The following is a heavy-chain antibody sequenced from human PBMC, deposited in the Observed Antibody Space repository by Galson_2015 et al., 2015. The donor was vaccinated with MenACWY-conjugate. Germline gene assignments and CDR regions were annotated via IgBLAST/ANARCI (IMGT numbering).Heavy chain of an antibody. V-gene: IGHV3-49*04. CDR3: ARERGSDILGWFDP. J-gene: IGHJ5*02. CDR1: GFTFSNYG. D-gene: IGHD2-15*01. Sequence: SLRLSCAASGFTFSNYGMHWVRQAPGKGLEWVSFIKSLSSGGTTEYAASVKGRLTISRDDSKNIAYLQMNSLKTEDTAVYYCARERGSDILGWFDPWGQGTLVTVSS. CDR2: IKSLSSGGTT.